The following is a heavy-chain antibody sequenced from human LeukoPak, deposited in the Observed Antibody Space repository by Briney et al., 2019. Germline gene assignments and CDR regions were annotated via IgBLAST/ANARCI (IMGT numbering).Heavy chain of an antibody. CDR1: GGSIITNDYW. CDR2: IDHAGTT. J-gene: IGHJ6*03. D-gene: IGHD5-18*01. Sequence: SETLSLTCVVSGGSIITNDYWWGWIRQPPGKGLEWIGTIDHAGTTFYNVSLKSRVTISVDTPNNQFSLRLNSVGAADTAVYYCARGGYSYGYGYYYYYMDVRGKGTTVTVSS. CDR3: ARGGYSYGYGYYYYYMDV. V-gene: IGHV4-39*01.